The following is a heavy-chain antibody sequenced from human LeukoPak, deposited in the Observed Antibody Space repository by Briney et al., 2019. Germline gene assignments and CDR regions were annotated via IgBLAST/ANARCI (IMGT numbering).Heavy chain of an antibody. J-gene: IGHJ4*02. CDR1: GRSINGYY. V-gene: IGHV4-59*01. CDR3: ASSKAVAGTPFDS. CDR2: IYFSGST. D-gene: IGHD6-19*01. Sequence: SETLSLTCTVPGRSINGYYWSWIRQPPGMGPEWLGYIYFSGSTNYNPSLKSRVTISLDTSKNQLSLRLSSVTAADSAVYYCASSKAVAGTPFDSWGQGTLVTVSS.